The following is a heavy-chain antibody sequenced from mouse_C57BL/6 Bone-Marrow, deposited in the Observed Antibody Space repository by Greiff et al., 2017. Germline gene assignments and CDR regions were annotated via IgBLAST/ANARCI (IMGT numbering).Heavy chain of an antibody. J-gene: IGHJ4*01. CDR1: GFSLTSYG. V-gene: IGHV2-6*01. Sequence: VKLVESGPGLVAPSQSLSITCTVSGFSLTSYGVDWVRQSPGKGLEWLGVIWGVGNTNYNSALKSRLSISKDNSKSQVCLKMNSLQTDDTAMYYCARNWDSYAMDYWGQGTSVTVSS. D-gene: IGHD4-1*01. CDR2: IWGVGNT. CDR3: ARNWDSYAMDY.